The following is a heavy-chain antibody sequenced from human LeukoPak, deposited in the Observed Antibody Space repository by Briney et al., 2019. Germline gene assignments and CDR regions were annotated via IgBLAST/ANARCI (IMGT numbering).Heavy chain of an antibody. CDR1: GFTFSNYW. CDR2: TEEDASEK. CDR3: ARLHSGRYYGDAFDV. Sequence: PGGSLRLSCGASGFTFSNYWMTWVRQAPGKGLEWVANTEEDASEKYYVDSVRGRFTTSRDNAKNSLYLQMSSLRAEDTAVYYCARLHSGRYYGDAFDVWGQGTVVTVSS. V-gene: IGHV3-7*03. D-gene: IGHD1-26*01. J-gene: IGHJ3*01.